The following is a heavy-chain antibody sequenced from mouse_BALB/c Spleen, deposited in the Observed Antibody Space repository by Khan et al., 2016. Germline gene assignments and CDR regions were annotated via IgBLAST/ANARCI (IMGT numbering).Heavy chain of an antibody. CDR2: INSDTITI. CDR3: ARGNYVPGSLDY. D-gene: IGHD2-1*01. V-gene: IGHV4-1*02. Sequence: EVKLLESGGGLVQPGGSLKLSCAASGFDFSRYWMSWVRQAPGKGLEWIGEINSDTITIDYTPSLKDKFIISRDNAKKTLYLQMSKVRSEDTALYYCARGNYVPGSLDYWGQGTTLTVSS. J-gene: IGHJ2*01. CDR1: GFDFSRYW.